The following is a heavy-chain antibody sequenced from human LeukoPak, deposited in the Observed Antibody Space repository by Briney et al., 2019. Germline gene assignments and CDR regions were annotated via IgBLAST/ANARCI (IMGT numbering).Heavy chain of an antibody. Sequence: ASVKVSCKASGYTFTGYYMYWVRQAPGQGLEWMGWINPNSGGTNYAQKFLGRVTMTRDTSISTAYMELSRLRSDDTAVYYCARTLGAYYYYMDVWGKGTTVTVSS. CDR1: GYTFTGYY. V-gene: IGHV1-2*02. D-gene: IGHD1-26*01. CDR3: ARTLGAYYYYMDV. CDR2: INPNSGGT. J-gene: IGHJ6*03.